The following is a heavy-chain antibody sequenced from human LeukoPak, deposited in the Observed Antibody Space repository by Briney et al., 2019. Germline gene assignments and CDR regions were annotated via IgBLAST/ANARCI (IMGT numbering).Heavy chain of an antibody. CDR3: TKETEWSGQLLEDYYYYGMDV. CDR2: ISGSGGST. Sequence: PGGSLRLSCAASGFTFSSYAKSWVRQAPGKGLEWVSGISGSGGSTYYADSVKGRFTISRDNSKNTLYLQMNSLRAEDTAVYYCTKETEWSGQLLEDYYYYGMDVWGLGTTVTVSS. CDR1: GFTFSSYA. V-gene: IGHV3-23*01. D-gene: IGHD3-10*01. J-gene: IGHJ6*02.